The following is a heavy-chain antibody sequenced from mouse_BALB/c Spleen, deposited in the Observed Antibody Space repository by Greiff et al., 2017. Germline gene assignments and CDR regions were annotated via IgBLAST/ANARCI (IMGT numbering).Heavy chain of an antibody. CDR2: ISSGGST. Sequence: EVMLVESGGGLVKPGGSLKLSCAASGFTFSSYAMSWVRQTPEKRLEWVASISSGGSTYYPDSVKGRFTISRDNARNILYLQMSSLRSEDTAMYYCARGVGNDYDPAWFAYWGQGTLVTVSA. D-gene: IGHD2-4*01. J-gene: IGHJ3*01. CDR3: ARGVGNDYDPAWFAY. V-gene: IGHV5-6-5*01. CDR1: GFTFSSYA.